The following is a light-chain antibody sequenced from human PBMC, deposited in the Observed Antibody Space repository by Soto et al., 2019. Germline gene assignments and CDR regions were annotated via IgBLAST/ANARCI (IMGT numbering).Light chain of an antibody. CDR1: QTISTF. Sequence: DIQMTQSPSSVSAAVGDRVTLTCRANQTISTFLNWYQQKPGKAPKLLIYKASNLQPGVPSRFSGSGSEADYTFTLTIRNLQPEDFATYYCHQASSFPLTFGGGTKVEIK. J-gene: IGKJ4*01. V-gene: IGKV1-12*01. CDR2: KAS. CDR3: HQASSFPLT.